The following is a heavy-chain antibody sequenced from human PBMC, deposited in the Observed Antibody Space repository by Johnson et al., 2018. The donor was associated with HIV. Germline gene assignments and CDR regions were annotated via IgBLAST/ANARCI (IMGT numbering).Heavy chain of an antibody. J-gene: IGHJ3*02. CDR1: GFTFIDYG. CDR2: IRYDGSNK. Sequence: QMLLVESGGGVVRPGGSLRLSCATSGFTFIDYGMTWVRQVPGKGLEWVAFIRYDGSNKYYADSVKGRFTISRDNSKNTLYLQMNSLRAEDTAVYYCATGVVVTAMNDSFDIWGQGTMVTVSS. D-gene: IGHD2-21*02. CDR3: ATGVVVTAMNDSFDI. V-gene: IGHV3-30*02.